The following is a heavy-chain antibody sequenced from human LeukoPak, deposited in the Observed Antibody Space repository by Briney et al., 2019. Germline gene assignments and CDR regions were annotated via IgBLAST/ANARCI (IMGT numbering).Heavy chain of an antibody. Sequence: GGSLRLSCAASGFTFSSYSMNWVRQAPGKGLEWVSSISSSSSYIYYADSVKGRFTISRDNAKNTLYLQMNSLRAEDTAVYYCAREGPLRYFDWLSLSDYYYYYMDVWGKGTTVTISS. CDR1: GFTFSSYS. D-gene: IGHD3-9*01. V-gene: IGHV3-21*01. CDR3: AREGPLRYFDWLSLSDYYYYYMDV. CDR2: ISSSSSYI. J-gene: IGHJ6*03.